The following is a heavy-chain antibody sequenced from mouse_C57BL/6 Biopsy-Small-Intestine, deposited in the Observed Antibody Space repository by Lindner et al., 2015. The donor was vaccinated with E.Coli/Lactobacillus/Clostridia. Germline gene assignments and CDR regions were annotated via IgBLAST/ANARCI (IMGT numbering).Heavy chain of an antibody. CDR3: AEGGHWVRGKLWLGYGIDV. CDR2: SIPMFGTA. D-gene: IGHD1-1*01. CDR1: GGTFSNNA. J-gene: IGHJ1*01. Sequence: SVKVSCKASGGTFSNNAISWVRQAPGQGLEWMGGSIPMFGTANYAQKFQGRVTITADESTSTAYMELSSLRSEDTAVYYCAEGGHWVRGKLWLGYGIDVWGRGTTVTVSS. V-gene: IGHV1-81*01.